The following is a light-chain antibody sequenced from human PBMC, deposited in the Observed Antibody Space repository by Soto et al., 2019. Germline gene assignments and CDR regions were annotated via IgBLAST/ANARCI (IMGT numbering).Light chain of an antibody. J-gene: IGKJ5*01. CDR2: GAS. V-gene: IGKV3-20*01. CDR3: QHYGSSLIT. CDR1: QSVSSTF. Sequence: EIVLTQSPGTLSLSPGERATLSCRASQSVSSTFLAWYQQKPGQPPRLLIYGASNRATGIPDRFRGSGSGTDFTLAISRLEPEDFAVYYCQHYGSSLITFGQGTRLEIQ.